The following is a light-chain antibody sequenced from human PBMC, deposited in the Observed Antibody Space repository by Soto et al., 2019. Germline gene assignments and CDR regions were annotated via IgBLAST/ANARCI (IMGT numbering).Light chain of an antibody. CDR2: SAS. CDR1: HDIRND. CDR3: LHHHTLSSA. V-gene: IGKV1-17*01. Sequence: DIQMAQSPSSLSASVGDRVTITCRASHDIRNDLGWYQQKPGKAPERLIYSASILQAGVPSRFSGSGSGTEFTLTVSSMVPEDFANDFCLHHHTLSSAVGQGTKLVI. J-gene: IGKJ2*01.